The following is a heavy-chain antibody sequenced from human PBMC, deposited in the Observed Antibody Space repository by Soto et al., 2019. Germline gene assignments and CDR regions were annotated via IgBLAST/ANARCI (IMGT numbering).Heavy chain of an antibody. CDR1: GGSISNYY. J-gene: IGHJ4*02. Sequence: QVQLQESGPRLVKPSETLSLTCIVSGGSISNYYWSWIRQPPGKGLEWIGYIYYSGSTNYNPSLQSRVTISVDTSKNLFSLKLSSVTAADTAVYYCARAVLPATAPFDYWGQGTLVTVSS. V-gene: IGHV4-59*01. CDR2: IYYSGST. CDR3: ARAVLPATAPFDY. D-gene: IGHD2-2*01.